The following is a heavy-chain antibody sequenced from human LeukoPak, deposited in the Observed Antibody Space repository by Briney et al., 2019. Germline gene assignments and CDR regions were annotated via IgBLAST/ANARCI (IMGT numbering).Heavy chain of an antibody. J-gene: IGHJ4*02. CDR3: ARGSGAAAGHDY. CDR2: INPNSGGT. Sequence: ASVKVSCKASGYTFTGYYMHWVRQAPGQGLEWMGWINPNSGGTNYAQKFQGWVTITRDTSISTAYMELSRLRSDDTAVYYCARGSGAAAGHDYWGQGTLVTVSS. V-gene: IGHV1-2*04. CDR1: GYTFTGYY. D-gene: IGHD6-13*01.